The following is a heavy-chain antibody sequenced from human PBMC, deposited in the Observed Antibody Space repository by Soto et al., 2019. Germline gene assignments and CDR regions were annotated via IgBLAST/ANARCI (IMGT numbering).Heavy chain of an antibody. CDR3: ARGYCSGGSCYDAFDI. CDR1: GGTFSSYT. D-gene: IGHD2-15*01. J-gene: IGHJ3*02. Sequence: QVQLVQSGAEVKKPGSSVKVSCKASGGTFSSYTISWVRQAPGQGLEWMGRIIPILGIANYAQKFQGRVMITADKSTSTAYMELSSLRSEDTAVYYCARGYCSGGSCYDAFDIWGQGTMVTVSS. CDR2: IIPILGIA. V-gene: IGHV1-69*02.